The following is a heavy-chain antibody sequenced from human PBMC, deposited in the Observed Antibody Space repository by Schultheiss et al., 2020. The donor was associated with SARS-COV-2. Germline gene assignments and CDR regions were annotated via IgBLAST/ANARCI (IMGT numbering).Heavy chain of an antibody. J-gene: IGHJ6*02. CDR2: ISSTSSYI. Sequence: GGSLRLSCAASGFTFSTYEMNWVRQAPGKGLEWVSSISSTSSYIYYADSVKGRFTISRDNSKNTLYLQMNSLRAEDTAVYYCARGPWLASFLTYGMDVWGQGTTVTVSS. D-gene: IGHD6-19*01. CDR3: ARGPWLASFLTYGMDV. CDR1: GFTFSTYE. V-gene: IGHV3-21*01.